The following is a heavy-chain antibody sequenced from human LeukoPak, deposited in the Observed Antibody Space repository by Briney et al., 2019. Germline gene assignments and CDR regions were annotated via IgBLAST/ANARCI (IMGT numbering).Heavy chain of an antibody. CDR1: GFTFGDYA. V-gene: IGHV3-49*04. CDR3: TRDLSYYDFWSDFGGIDY. J-gene: IGHJ4*02. D-gene: IGHD3-3*01. CDR2: IRSKAYGGTT. Sequence: GGSLRLSCTASGFTFGDYAMSWVRQAPGKGLEWVGFIRSKAYGGTTEYAASVKRRFTISRDDSKSIAYLQMNSLKTEDTAVYYCTRDLSYYDFWSDFGGIDYWGQGTLVTVSS.